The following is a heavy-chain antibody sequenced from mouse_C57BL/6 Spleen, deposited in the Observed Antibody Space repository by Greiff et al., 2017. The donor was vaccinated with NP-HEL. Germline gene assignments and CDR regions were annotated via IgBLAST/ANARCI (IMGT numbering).Heavy chain of an antibody. D-gene: IGHD2-4*01. Sequence: VQLQQPGAELVKPGASVKLSCKASGYTFTSYWMQWVKQRPGQGLEWIGEIDPSDSYTNYNQKFKGKATLTVDTSSSTAYMQLSSLTSEDSAVYYCARAYDYDGGDAMDYWGQGTSVTVSS. CDR1: GYTFTSYW. J-gene: IGHJ4*01. CDR3: ARAYDYDGGDAMDY. CDR2: IDPSDSYT. V-gene: IGHV1-50*01.